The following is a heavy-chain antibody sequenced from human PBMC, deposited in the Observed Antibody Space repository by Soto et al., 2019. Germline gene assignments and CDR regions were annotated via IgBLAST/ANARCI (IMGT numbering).Heavy chain of an antibody. Sequence: QLQLQESGSGLVKPSQTLSLTCAVSGGSISSGGYSWIWIRQPPGKGLEWIGYIYHSGSTYYSPSLQSPVTTSVDRSKNQLSLKLSSVTAADPAVYDCASSPSGSGFDPWGQGTLVTVAS. D-gene: IGHD1-26*01. V-gene: IGHV4-30-2*01. CDR3: ASSPSGSGFDP. CDR1: GGSISSGGYS. J-gene: IGHJ5*02. CDR2: IYHSGST.